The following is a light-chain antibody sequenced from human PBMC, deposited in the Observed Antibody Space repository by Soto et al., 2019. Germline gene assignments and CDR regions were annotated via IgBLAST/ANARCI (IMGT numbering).Light chain of an antibody. V-gene: IGKV1-39*01. J-gene: IGKJ2*01. CDR3: QQTYNCSAYT. Sequence: DIQMTQNPSSLSASVGDRVSITCRASQNICTYLNWYHQKSGKAPRLLIHATSSLRNGVPARFSATGSGTDFTLTISGRQPEDIWTYYCQQTYNCSAYTFGQGTKVEIK. CDR2: ATS. CDR1: QNICTY.